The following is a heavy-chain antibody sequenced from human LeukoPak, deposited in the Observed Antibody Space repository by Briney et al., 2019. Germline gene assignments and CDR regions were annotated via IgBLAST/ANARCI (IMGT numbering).Heavy chain of an antibody. J-gene: IGHJ6*02. D-gene: IGHD6-13*01. Sequence: GGSLRLSCAASGFTFSYYGMHWVRQAPGKGLEWEAVIWYDGSNKYYADSVKGRFTISRDNSKNTLYLQMNSLRAEDTAVYYCVRDHLPGIAAAGTTSYGMDVWGQGTTVTVSS. CDR1: GFTFSYYG. V-gene: IGHV3-33*01. CDR3: VRDHLPGIAAAGTTSYGMDV. CDR2: IWYDGSNK.